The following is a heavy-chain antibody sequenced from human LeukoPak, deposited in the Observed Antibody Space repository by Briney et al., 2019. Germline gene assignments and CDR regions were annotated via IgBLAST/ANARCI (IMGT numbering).Heavy chain of an antibody. J-gene: IGHJ4*02. CDR3: ATNVRDSSGYYPSTGFDY. Sequence: SETLSLTCAVYGGSFSGYYCSWIRQPPGKGLEWIGEINHSGSTNYNPSLKSRVTISVDTSKNQFSLKLSSVTAADTAVYYCATNVRDSSGYYPSTGFDYWGQGTLVTVSS. CDR2: INHSGST. CDR1: GGSFSGYY. D-gene: IGHD3-22*01. V-gene: IGHV4-34*01.